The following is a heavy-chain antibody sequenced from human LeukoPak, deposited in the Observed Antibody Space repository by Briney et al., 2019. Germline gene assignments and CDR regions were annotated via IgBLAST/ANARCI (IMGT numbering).Heavy chain of an antibody. D-gene: IGHD6-13*01. J-gene: IGHJ4*02. Sequence: GGSLRLSCAASGFTFDDYAMHWVRQAPGKGLEWVSLISWDGGSTYYADSVKGRFTISRDNSKNSLYLQMNSLRAEDTALYYCAKDISYSSSWEYYFDYWGQGTLVTVSS. CDR1: GFTFDDYA. CDR2: ISWDGGST. CDR3: AKDISYSSSWEYYFDY. V-gene: IGHV3-43D*03.